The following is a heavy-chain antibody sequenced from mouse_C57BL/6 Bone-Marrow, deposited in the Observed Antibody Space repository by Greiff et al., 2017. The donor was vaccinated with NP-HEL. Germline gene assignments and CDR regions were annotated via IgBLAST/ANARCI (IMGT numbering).Heavy chain of an antibody. V-gene: IGHV1-69*01. CDR3: ARETLNWYFDV. CDR1: GYTFTSYW. Sequence: VQLQQPGAELVMPGASVKLSCKASGYTFTSYWMHWVKQRPGQGLEWIGEIDPSDSYTNYNQKFKGKSTLTVDKSSSTAYMQLSSLTSEDSAVYYCARETLNWYFDVWGTGTTVTVSS. CDR2: IDPSDSYT. J-gene: IGHJ1*03.